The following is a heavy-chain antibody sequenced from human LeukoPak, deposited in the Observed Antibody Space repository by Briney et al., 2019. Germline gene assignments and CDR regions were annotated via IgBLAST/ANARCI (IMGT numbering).Heavy chain of an antibody. D-gene: IGHD2-2*01. CDR3: ATAPLPATMWNWYFDL. V-gene: IGHV4-59*08. CDR1: GGSISSYY. Sequence: SETLSLTCTVSGGSISSYYWSWIRQPPGKGLEWIGYIYYSGSTNYNPSLRSRVAISVDTSKNQFSLKLSSVTAADTAVYYCATAPLPATMWNWYFDLWGRGTLVTVSS. CDR2: IYYSGST. J-gene: IGHJ2*01.